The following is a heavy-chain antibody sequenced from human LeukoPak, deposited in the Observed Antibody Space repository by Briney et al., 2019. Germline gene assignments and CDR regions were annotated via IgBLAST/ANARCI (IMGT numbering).Heavy chain of an antibody. Sequence: ASVKVSCKASGYTFTNYAIHWVRQAPGQRLEWMGWINAGNGDTKYSQKFQGRVTITRDTSASTAYMEVSSLRSEDTAVYYCARDRVGTNRPMRIEGPEFDYWGQGTLVTVSS. D-gene: IGHD1-7*01. J-gene: IGHJ4*02. CDR3: ARDRVGTNRPMRIEGPEFDY. V-gene: IGHV1-3*01. CDR2: INAGNGDT. CDR1: GYTFTNYA.